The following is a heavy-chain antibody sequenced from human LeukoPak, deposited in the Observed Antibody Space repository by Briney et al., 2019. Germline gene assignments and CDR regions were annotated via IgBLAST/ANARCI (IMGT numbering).Heavy chain of an antibody. V-gene: IGHV3-53*01. J-gene: IGHJ6*02. CDR2: IYSGGST. CDR3: AREDVVVPAAMPDYYYYYGMDV. D-gene: IGHD2-2*01. Sequence: GGSLRLSCVASGFTFSSYAMNWVRQAPGKGLEWVSVIYSGGSTYYADSVKGRFTISRDNSKNTLYLQMNSLRAEDTAVYYCAREDVVVPAAMPDYYYYYGMDVWGQGTTVTVSS. CDR1: GFTFSSYA.